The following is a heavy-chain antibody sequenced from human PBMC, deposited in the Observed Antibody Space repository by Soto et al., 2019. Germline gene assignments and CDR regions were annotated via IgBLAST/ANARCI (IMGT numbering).Heavy chain of an antibody. CDR2: INPSGGST. V-gene: IGHV1-46*01. CDR1: GYTFTSYY. Sequence: ASVKVSCKASGYTFTSYYMHWVREAPGQGLEWMGIINPSGGSTSYAQKFQGRVTMTRDTSTSTVYMELSSLRSEDTAVYYCARGGDTAMVTGYYYGMDVWGQGTTVTVSS. D-gene: IGHD5-18*01. CDR3: ARGGDTAMVTGYYYGMDV. J-gene: IGHJ6*02.